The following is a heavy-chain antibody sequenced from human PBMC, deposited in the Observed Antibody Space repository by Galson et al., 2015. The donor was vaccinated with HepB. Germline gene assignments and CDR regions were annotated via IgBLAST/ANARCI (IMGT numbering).Heavy chain of an antibody. CDR1: GYTFTSYD. D-gene: IGHD3-3*02. CDR3: ARAGHFWSGYYHYYYMDV. Sequence: SVKVSCKASGYTFTSYDINWVRQATGQGLEWMGWMNPNSGNTGYAQKFQGRVTMTRNTSISTAYMELSSLRSEDTAVYYCARAGHFWSGYYHYYYMDVWGKGTTVTVSS. J-gene: IGHJ6*03. CDR2: MNPNSGNT. V-gene: IGHV1-8*01.